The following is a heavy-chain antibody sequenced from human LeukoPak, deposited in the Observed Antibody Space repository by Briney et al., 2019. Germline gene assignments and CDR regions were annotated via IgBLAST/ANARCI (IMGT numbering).Heavy chain of an antibody. CDR2: IKSDGST. Sequence: GGSLRLSRAASGFTFSTYWMHWVRQAPGKGLVWVSRIKSDGSTNYADSVKGRFTISRDNAKNTLSLQMNSLRPEDTGVYYCARAPSEIGGYYPEYFRHWGQRTPATLSS. J-gene: IGHJ1*01. CDR3: ARAPSEIGGYYPEYFRH. D-gene: IGHD3-3*01. V-gene: IGHV3-74*01. CDR1: GFTFSTYW.